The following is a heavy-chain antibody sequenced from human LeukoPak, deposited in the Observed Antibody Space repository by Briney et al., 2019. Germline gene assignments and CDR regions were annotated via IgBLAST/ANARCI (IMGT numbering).Heavy chain of an antibody. D-gene: IGHD3-22*01. V-gene: IGHV5-10-1*01. CDR3: ARRGSSGYYADTFDI. CDR1: GYSFTSYW. J-gene: IGHJ3*02. CDR2: IDPSDSYT. Sequence: GESLQISCKVSGYSFTSYWISWVRQMPGKGLEWMGRIDPSDSYTNYRPSFQGHVTISADKSISTAYQQWSSLKASDTAVYYCARRGSSGYYADTFDIWGQGTMVSVSS.